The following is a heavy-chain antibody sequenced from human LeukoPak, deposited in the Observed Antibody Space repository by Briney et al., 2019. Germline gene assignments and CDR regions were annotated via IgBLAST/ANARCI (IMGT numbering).Heavy chain of an antibody. J-gene: IGHJ4*02. D-gene: IGHD6-13*01. Sequence: SETLSLSCSVSGGSIRNYYWSWIRQPPGEGLEWLGYISYSGNTNYNPSLKRRLTISVDLSTNQFSLKLTSVTGADTAVYYCARHSSWYYDFDYWGQGTLVTVSS. V-gene: IGHV4-59*08. CDR1: GGSIRNYY. CDR3: ARHSSWYYDFDY. CDR2: ISYSGNT.